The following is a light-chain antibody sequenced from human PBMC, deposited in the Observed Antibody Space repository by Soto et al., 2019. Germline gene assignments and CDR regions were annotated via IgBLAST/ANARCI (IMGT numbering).Light chain of an antibody. CDR2: NTN. CDR3: AAWDDRLSGPV. CDR1: NSNIGSNT. V-gene: IGLV1-44*01. J-gene: IGLJ1*01. Sequence: QSALNKPPSASGTPGQGGSITCSGSNSNIGSNTVHWYQLLPGMAPKLLIYNTNQGPSGVPDRFSGSKSGTSASLAISGLQSGDEADYYCAAWDDRLSGPVFGTGTKVTV.